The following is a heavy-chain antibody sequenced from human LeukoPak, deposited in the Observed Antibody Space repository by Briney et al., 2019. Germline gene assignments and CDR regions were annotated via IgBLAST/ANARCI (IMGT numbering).Heavy chain of an antibody. D-gene: IGHD5-18*01. V-gene: IGHV5-51*01. CDR3: ARHSGYSYGYSH. J-gene: IGHJ4*02. Sequence: GESLQISCQGSGSSFTSYWIGWVRPLPGKGLAWMGIIYPGDSDTRYSPSFQGQVTISADKSISTAYLQWSSLKASDTAMDYCARHSGYSYGYSHWGQGTLVTVSS. CDR1: GSSFTSYW. CDR2: IYPGDSDT.